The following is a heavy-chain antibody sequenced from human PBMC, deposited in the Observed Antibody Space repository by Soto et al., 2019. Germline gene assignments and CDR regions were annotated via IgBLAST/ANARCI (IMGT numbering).Heavy chain of an antibody. V-gene: IGHV1-18*01. CDR2: ISPYTGNT. CDR1: GYIFVNYG. J-gene: IGHJ6*02. Sequence: QVQLVQSGDEVKKPGASVKVSCKAAGYIFVNYGIAWVRQAPGQGLEWMGWISPYTGNTHSASKVQGRLTMTTDTSTSTAYMDLGSLTSDDTAVYYCVMVDNYVTPTPQDVWGQGTTVTVSS. CDR3: VMVDNYVTPTPQDV. D-gene: IGHD3-16*01.